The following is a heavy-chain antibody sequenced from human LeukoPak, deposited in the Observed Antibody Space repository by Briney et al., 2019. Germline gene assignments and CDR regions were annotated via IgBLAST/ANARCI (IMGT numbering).Heavy chain of an antibody. J-gene: IGHJ3*02. CDR1: GGTFSSYA. Sequence: ASVKVSCKSSGGTFSSYAISWVRQATGQGLEWMGGIIPIFGRANYAQKFQGRVTITADESTSTAYMELTSLRSEDLAVYYCARLMTTASGDAFDIWGQGTMVTVSS. CDR2: IIPIFGRA. CDR3: ARLMTTASGDAFDI. D-gene: IGHD2-8*01. V-gene: IGHV1-69*13.